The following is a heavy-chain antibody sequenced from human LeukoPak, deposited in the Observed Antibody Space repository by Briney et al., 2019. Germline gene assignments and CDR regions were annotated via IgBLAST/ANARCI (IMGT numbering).Heavy chain of an antibody. V-gene: IGHV1-2*02. CDR1: GYTFTDYY. D-gene: IGHD6-13*01. CDR2: INPDSGGT. Sequence: GASVKVSCKASGYTFTDYYIHWVRQAPGQGLEWMGWINPDSGGTKYAQKFQGRVTKTRDTSISTAYMVLSTLRSDDTAVYYCARDRLAAAGTGGWGQGTLVIVSS. J-gene: IGHJ4*02. CDR3: ARDRLAAAGTGG.